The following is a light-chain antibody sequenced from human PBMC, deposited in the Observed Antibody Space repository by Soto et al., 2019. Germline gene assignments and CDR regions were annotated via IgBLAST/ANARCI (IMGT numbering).Light chain of an antibody. CDR3: QHYDNLPPFT. Sequence: DIQMAQSPSSLSASVGDRVTITCQASQDIRKYLNWYQQKPGRAPKRLIYGASNLETGVLSRFSGSGYGTDVTFTISSLQPEDIATYYCQHYDNLPPFTFGPGTKVAIK. J-gene: IGKJ3*01. V-gene: IGKV1-33*01. CDR2: GAS. CDR1: QDIRKY.